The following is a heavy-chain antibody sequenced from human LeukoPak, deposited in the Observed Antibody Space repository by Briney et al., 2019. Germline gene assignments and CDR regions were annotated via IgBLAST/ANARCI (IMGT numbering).Heavy chain of an antibody. D-gene: IGHD6-13*01. CDR3: ARDPYSISWYYFDY. V-gene: IGHV6-1*01. Sequence: SQTLSLTCAISGDSVSSNSAARNWIRQSPSRGLEWLGRTYYRSNWYKDYAVSVKSRITINPDTSKNQFSLQLNSLTPEDTAMYYCARDPYSISWYYFDYWGQGTLVTVSS. J-gene: IGHJ4*02. CDR2: TYYRSNWYK. CDR1: GDSVSSNSAA.